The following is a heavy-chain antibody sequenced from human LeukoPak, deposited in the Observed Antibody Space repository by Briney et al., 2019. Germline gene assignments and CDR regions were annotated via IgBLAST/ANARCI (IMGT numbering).Heavy chain of an antibody. D-gene: IGHD4-17*01. V-gene: IGHV4-59*12. CDR2: IYYSGST. CDR3: ARVLTTVTTLYFDY. Sequence: SETLSLTCTVSGGSISSYYWSWIRQPPGKGLEWIGYIYYSGSTNYNPSLKSRVTISVDKSKNQFSLKLSSVTAADTAVYYCARVLTTVTTLYFDYWGQGTLVTVSS. CDR1: GGSISSYY. J-gene: IGHJ4*02.